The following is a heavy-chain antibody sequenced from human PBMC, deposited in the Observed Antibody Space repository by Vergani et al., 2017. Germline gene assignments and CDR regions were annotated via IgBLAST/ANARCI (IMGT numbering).Heavy chain of an antibody. J-gene: IGHJ6*02. CDR1: GYTFTDHY. Sequence: EVQLVQSGAEVKKPGATMKISCKVSGYTFTDHYMHWVKQAPGKGLEWMGLVDPEDGETIYAEKFKGRVTIAADTSTDTAHLELSSLRSEDTAVYSWATPQTGATGGMEVWDQGTTVFVSS. CDR2: VDPEDGET. CDR3: ATPQTGATGGMEV. V-gene: IGHV1-69-2*01. D-gene: IGHD5-12*01.